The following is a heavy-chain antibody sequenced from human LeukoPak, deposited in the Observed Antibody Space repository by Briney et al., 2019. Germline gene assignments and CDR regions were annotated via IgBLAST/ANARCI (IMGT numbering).Heavy chain of an antibody. CDR1: GFTVRDYV. Sequence: GGSLRLSCAASGFTVRDYVMTWVCQAPGKGLEWVSSISASGAMTYCADSVKGRFTVSRDNSKNSLYLQMNSLTAADTAVYYCAKDRSIGTYYTFDHWGQGTLVTVSS. D-gene: IGHD1-26*01. J-gene: IGHJ4*02. CDR3: AKDRSIGTYYTFDH. V-gene: IGHV3-23*01. CDR2: ISASGAMT.